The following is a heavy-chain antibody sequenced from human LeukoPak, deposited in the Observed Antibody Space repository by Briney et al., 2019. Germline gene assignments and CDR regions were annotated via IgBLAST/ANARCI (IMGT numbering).Heavy chain of an antibody. J-gene: IGHJ6*03. D-gene: IGHD2-21*02. V-gene: IGHV1-18*01. CDR3: ARAYSLCGGDCYLYYYYYMDV. CDR2: ISAYNGNT. Sequence: ASVKVSCKASGYTFTSYGISWVRQAPGQGLEWMGWISAYNGNTNYAQKFQGRVTMTRNTSISTAYMELSSLRSEDTAVYYCARAYSLCGGDCYLYYYYYMDVWGKGTTVTISS. CDR1: GYTFTSYG.